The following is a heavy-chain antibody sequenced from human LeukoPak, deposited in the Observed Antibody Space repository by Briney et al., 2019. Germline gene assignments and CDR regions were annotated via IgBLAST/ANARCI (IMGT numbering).Heavy chain of an antibody. J-gene: IGHJ6*02. Sequence: ASVTVSCKASGYTFTSYYMHWVRQAPGQGLEWMGWISAYNGNTNYAQKLQGRVTMTTDTSTSTAYMELRSLRSDDTAVYYCAREDSSSPGYGMDVWGQGTTVTVSS. V-gene: IGHV1-18*04. CDR1: GYTFTSYY. D-gene: IGHD6-6*01. CDR3: AREDSSSPGYGMDV. CDR2: ISAYNGNT.